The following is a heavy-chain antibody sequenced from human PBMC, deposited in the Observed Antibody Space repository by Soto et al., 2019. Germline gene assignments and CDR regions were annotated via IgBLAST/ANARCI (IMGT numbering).Heavy chain of an antibody. CDR1: GVSISSYY. V-gene: IGHV4-59*01. Sequence: XETLSLTCTVAGVSISSYYWSWIRQPPGKGLEWIGYIYYSGSTNYNPSLKSRVTISVDTSKNQFSLKLSSVTAADTAVYYCARGYYYDSSGYHYFDSWGQGTLVTVSS. CDR2: IYYSGST. CDR3: ARGYYYDSSGYHYFDS. D-gene: IGHD3-22*01. J-gene: IGHJ4*02.